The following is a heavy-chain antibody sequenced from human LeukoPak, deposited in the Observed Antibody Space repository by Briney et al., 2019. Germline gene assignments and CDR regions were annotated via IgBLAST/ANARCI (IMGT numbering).Heavy chain of an antibody. CDR3: ANLHTVSTSVP. Sequence: PGGSLRLSCAASGFTFSSYGMHWVRQAPGKGLEWVAVISYDGSNKYYADSVKGRFTISRDNSKNTLYLQMNSLRAEDTAVYYCANLHTVSTSVPWGQGTLVTVSS. CDR2: ISYDGSNK. D-gene: IGHD4-17*01. CDR1: GFTFSSYG. J-gene: IGHJ4*02. V-gene: IGHV3-30*18.